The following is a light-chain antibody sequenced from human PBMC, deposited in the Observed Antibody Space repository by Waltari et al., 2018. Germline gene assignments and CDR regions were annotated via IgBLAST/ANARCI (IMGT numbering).Light chain of an antibody. Sequence: EIEMTQSPATLSVSPGERVTLSCRASQSVGNNLAWYQQRPGQAPRLLIYGASTRATDISDRFSGSGSGTDFTITISALQSEDLAVYYCHQYNHWPTFTFGQGTKLQIE. CDR3: HQYNHWPTFT. CDR2: GAS. J-gene: IGKJ2*01. CDR1: QSVGNN. V-gene: IGKV3-15*01.